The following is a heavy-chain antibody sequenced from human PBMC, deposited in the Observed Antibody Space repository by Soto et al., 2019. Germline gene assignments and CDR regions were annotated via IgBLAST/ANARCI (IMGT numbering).Heavy chain of an antibody. Sequence: PSETLSLTCTVSGGSVNNSYWSWVRLSPGKGLEWIGYIYYTGRTNYNPSLESRVTISVDTSKNQFSLKLRSVTAADTAVYYCARDSSNSWYSPMDPWGQGILVTVSS. CDR3: ARDSSNSWYSPMDP. CDR1: GGSVNNSY. J-gene: IGHJ5*02. V-gene: IGHV4-59*02. CDR2: IYYTGRT. D-gene: IGHD1-1*01.